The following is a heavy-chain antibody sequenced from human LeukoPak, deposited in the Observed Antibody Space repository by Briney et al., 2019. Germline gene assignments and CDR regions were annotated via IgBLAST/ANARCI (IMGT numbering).Heavy chain of an antibody. V-gene: IGHV4-31*03. J-gene: IGHJ4*02. CDR3: TRAETY. CDR2: IYFSGST. CDR1: GGSISSGDYS. Sequence: SSETLSLTCTVSGGSISSGDYSWNWVRQHPGKGLEWIGHIYFSGSTSYNPSLKSRVTISLDTSKNQFSLKLRSVTAADTAVYYCTRAETYWGQGTLVTVSS.